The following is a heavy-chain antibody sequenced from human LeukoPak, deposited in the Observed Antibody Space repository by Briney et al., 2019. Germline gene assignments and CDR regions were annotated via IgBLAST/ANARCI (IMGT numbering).Heavy chain of an antibody. CDR1: GFTFSSYS. CDR3: ARDRWDYYGSGSYLDY. CDR2: ISSSSSYI. V-gene: IGHV3-21*01. D-gene: IGHD3-10*01. J-gene: IGHJ4*02. Sequence: PGGSLRLSCAAPGFTFSSYSMNWVRQAPGKGLEWVSSISSSSSYIYYADSVKGRFTISRDNAKNSLYLQMNSLRAEDTAVYYCARDRWDYYGSGSYLDYWGQGTLVTASS.